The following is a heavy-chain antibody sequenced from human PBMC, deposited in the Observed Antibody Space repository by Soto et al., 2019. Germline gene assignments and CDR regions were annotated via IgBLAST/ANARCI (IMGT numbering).Heavy chain of an antibody. CDR1: GYTFTGFY. CDR3: ARAQQLNYYYGMDV. D-gene: IGHD6-13*01. J-gene: IGHJ6*02. V-gene: IGHV1-2*06. CDR2: INPDSGDT. Sequence: ASVKVSCKASGYTFTGFYMHWVRQAPGQGLEWMGRINPDSGDTDHAEKFQGRVTMIRDTSISTAYMELSRLRSDDTAVYYCARAQQLNYYYGMDVWGQGTTVTVSS.